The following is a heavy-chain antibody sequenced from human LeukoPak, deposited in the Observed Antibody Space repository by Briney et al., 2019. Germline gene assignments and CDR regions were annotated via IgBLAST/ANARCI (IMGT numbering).Heavy chain of an antibody. CDR2: INSDGSTT. CDR1: GFTFSSYW. J-gene: IGHJ4*02. D-gene: IGHD6-19*01. CDR3: ARSRWLDAFDY. Sequence: WGSLRLSCAASGFTFSSYWMHWVRQAPGKGLVWVSRINSDGSTTNYADSVKGRFTISRDNAKNTLYLQMNSLRADDTAVYYCARSRWLDAFDYWGQGTLVTVSS. V-gene: IGHV3-74*01.